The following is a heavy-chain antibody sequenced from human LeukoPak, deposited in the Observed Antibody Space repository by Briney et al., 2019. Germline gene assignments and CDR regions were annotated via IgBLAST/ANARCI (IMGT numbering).Heavy chain of an antibody. Sequence: GGSLRLSCAASGFTFSNYGMHWVRQAPDKGLEWVAVISYDGSNKYYADSVKGRFTISRDNSKNTLYLQMNSLRAEDTAVYYCARDFLDYYYGMDVWGQGTTVTVSS. D-gene: IGHD2/OR15-2a*01. CDR1: GFTFSNYG. CDR2: ISYDGSNK. V-gene: IGHV3-30*03. CDR3: ARDFLDYYYGMDV. J-gene: IGHJ6*02.